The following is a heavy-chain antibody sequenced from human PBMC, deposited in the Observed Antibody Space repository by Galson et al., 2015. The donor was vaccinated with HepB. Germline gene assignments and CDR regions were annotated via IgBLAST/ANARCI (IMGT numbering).Heavy chain of an antibody. D-gene: IGHD3-22*01. J-gene: IGHJ4*02. V-gene: IGHV3-30*18. Sequence: SLRLSCAASGFTFNIYAFHWVRQAPGKGLEWLTFISSDGSNKAYRDYVKGRFTISRDNSKNMVFLQMNGLRDDDTAVYYCAKDDDSHGDSFQNKWGLGILVTVSS. CDR1: GFTFNIYA. CDR2: ISSDGSNK. CDR3: AKDDDSHGDSFQNK.